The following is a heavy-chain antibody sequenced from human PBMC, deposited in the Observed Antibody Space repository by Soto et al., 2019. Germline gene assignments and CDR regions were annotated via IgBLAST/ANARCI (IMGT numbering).Heavy chain of an antibody. V-gene: IGHV4-31*03. Sequence: QVQLQESGPGLVKPSQTLSLTCTVSGGSISSVGYYWTWIRQHPGKGLEWIGYIYYSGNTYYNPSLKSRITISVDTSKNQFALKVSSVTAADTAVDYCARSRGGATSFDYWGQGTLVTVSS. CDR3: ARSRGGATSFDY. D-gene: IGHD2-21*01. J-gene: IGHJ4*02. CDR1: GGSISSVGYY. CDR2: IYYSGNT.